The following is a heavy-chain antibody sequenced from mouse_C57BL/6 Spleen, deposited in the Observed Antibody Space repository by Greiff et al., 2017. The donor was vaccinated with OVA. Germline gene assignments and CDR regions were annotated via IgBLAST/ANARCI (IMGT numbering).Heavy chain of an antibody. J-gene: IGHJ2*01. D-gene: IGHD1-1*01. Sequence: EVQVVESGGGLVKPGGSLKLSCAASGFTFSSYTMSWVRQTPEKRLEWVATISGGGGNTYYPDSVKGRFPISRDNAKNTLYLQMRSLRSEDAALYYCARQNYGSSRYFDYWGQGTTLTVSS. CDR3: ARQNYGSSRYFDY. V-gene: IGHV5-9*01. CDR2: ISGGGGNT. CDR1: GFTFSSYT.